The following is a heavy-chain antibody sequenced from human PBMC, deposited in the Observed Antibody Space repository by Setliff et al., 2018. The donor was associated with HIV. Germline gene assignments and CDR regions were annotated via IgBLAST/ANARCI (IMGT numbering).Heavy chain of an antibody. J-gene: IGHJ4*02. Sequence: HPGGSLRLSCAASGFTFTTYWMSWVRQSPGKGLEWVANINQNGREKYYVDSVKGRFTISRDNVKNSVYLQMNSLRGEDTAVYYCARDLRSSHGSPNYFDYWGRGALVTVSS. D-gene: IGHD2-15*01. CDR3: ARDLRSSHGSPNYFDY. CDR2: INQNGREK. V-gene: IGHV3-7*01. CDR1: GFTFTTYW.